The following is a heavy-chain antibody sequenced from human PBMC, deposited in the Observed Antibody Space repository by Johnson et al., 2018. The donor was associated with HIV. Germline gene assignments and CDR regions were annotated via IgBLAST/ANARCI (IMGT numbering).Heavy chain of an antibody. CDR1: EFTVTNYA. CDR3: ARGRKDIEAADGLDNDAFDM. Sequence: QEQLVESGGGAVQPGRSLRLYCAVSEFTVTNYAMHWVRLAPGTGLQWVAVISYGGGKKYYGHLVEGRFTISKDISKNTLYRQMDSLRPEDTAVYYCARGRKDIEAADGLDNDAFDMWGEGTLVTVSS. J-gene: IGHJ3*02. D-gene: IGHD5-12*01. CDR2: ISYGGGKK. V-gene: IGHV3-30*14.